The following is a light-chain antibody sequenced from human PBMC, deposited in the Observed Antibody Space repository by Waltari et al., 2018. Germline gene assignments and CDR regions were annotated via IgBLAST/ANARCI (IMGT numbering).Light chain of an antibody. CDR1: QSVSSY. Sequence: EIVLTQSPATLSLSPGERATLSCRASQSVSSYLAWYQQKPGQAPRLLIYDASNRATGIPARFSGSGSGTGFTLTISSLEPEDFAVYYCQQRSNWPRLTFGPGTKVDIK. CDR2: DAS. CDR3: QQRSNWPRLT. V-gene: IGKV3-11*01. J-gene: IGKJ3*01.